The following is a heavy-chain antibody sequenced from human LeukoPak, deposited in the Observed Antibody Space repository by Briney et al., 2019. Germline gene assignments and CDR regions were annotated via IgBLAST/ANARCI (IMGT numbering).Heavy chain of an antibody. D-gene: IGHD1-1*01. CDR3: ARDWKTNSFDY. J-gene: IGHJ4*02. CDR1: EFTFTTYG. CDR2: IYYDGSNI. V-gene: IGHV3-33*01. Sequence: GGSLRLSCAASEFTFTTYGMHWVRQAPGKGLEWVAFIYYDGSNIYYADYVKGRFTISRDISKNTLYLQMDSLRAEDTAIYYCARDWKTNSFDYWGQGNLVTVSS.